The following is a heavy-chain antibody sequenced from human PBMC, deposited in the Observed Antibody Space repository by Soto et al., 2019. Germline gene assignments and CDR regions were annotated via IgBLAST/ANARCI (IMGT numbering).Heavy chain of an antibody. CDR1: GNIFTNYD. V-gene: IGHV1-8*01. Sequence: ASVKVSCKASGNIFTNYDINWVRQATGQGLEYLGWMNPNSGDTTYVQKFQGRVTMTWDTSITTAYMELRSLRSEDTAVYFCARGVKYGAYSRWFDPWGQGTLVTVSS. CDR3: ARGVKYGAYSRWFDP. CDR2: MNPNSGDT. J-gene: IGHJ5*02. D-gene: IGHD4-17*01.